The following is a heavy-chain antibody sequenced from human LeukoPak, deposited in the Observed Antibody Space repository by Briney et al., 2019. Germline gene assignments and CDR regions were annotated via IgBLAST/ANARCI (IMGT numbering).Heavy chain of an antibody. CDR1: GYTFTSYY. D-gene: IGHD2-21*01. CDR3: ARGWQLGGDLGDAFDI. V-gene: IGHV1-69*13. CDR2: IIPIFGTT. J-gene: IGHJ3*02. Sequence: SVKVSCKASGYTFTSYYMHWVRQAPGQGREWMGGIIPIFGTTNYAQKFQGRVTITADESTSTAYMELSSLRSEDTAVYYCARGWQLGGDLGDAFDIWGQGTMVTVSS.